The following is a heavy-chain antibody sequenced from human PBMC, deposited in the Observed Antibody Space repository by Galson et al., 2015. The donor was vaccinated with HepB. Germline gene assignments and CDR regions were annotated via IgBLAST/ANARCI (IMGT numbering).Heavy chain of an antibody. CDR2: IIPIFGTA. D-gene: IGHD6-19*01. CDR3: ARDLPSVAGHFDY. J-gene: IGHJ4*02. Sequence: SCKASGGTFSSYAISWVRQAPGQGLEWMGGIIPIFGTANYAQKFQGRVTITADESTSTAYMELSSLRSEDTAVYYCARDLPSVAGHFDYWGQGTLVTVSS. V-gene: IGHV1-69*01. CDR1: GGTFSSYA.